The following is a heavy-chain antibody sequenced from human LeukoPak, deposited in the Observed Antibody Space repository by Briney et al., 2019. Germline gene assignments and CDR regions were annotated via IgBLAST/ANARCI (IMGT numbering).Heavy chain of an antibody. J-gene: IGHJ4*02. CDR2: MNPDSGNT. Sequence: ASVKVSCKASGYTFTSYDINWVRQATGQGLEWMGYMNPDSGNTGYAQKFQGRVTMTRNTSISTAYMELSSLKSEDTAVYYCARVPRELLGCWGQGTLVTVSS. D-gene: IGHD1-26*01. CDR3: ARVPRELLGC. V-gene: IGHV1-8*01. CDR1: GYTFTSYD.